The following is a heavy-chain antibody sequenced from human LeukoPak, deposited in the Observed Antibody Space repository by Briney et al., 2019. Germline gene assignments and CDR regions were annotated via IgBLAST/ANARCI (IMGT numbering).Heavy chain of an antibody. CDR2: IYYSGST. J-gene: IGHJ1*01. Sequence: PSETLSLTCTVSGGSISSSSYYWGWIRQPPGKGLEWIGSIYYSGSTYYNPSLKSRVTISVDTSKNQFSLKLSSVTAADTAVYYCARDQGFRGSPGEHWGQGTLVTVSS. CDR1: GGSISSSSYY. D-gene: IGHD1-26*01. V-gene: IGHV4-39*02. CDR3: ARDQGFRGSPGEH.